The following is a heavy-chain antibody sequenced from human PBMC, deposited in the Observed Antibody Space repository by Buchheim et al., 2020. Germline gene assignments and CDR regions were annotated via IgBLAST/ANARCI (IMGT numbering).Heavy chain of an antibody. D-gene: IGHD5-12*01. J-gene: IGHJ4*02. CDR3: ARGDIVATSWGGYYFDY. CDR1: GFTFSSYG. V-gene: IGHV3-33*01. CDR2: IWYDGSNK. Sequence: QVQLVESGGGVVQPGRSLRLSCAASGFTFSSYGMHWVRQAPGKGLEWVAVIWYDGSNKYYADSVKGRFTISRDNSKNTLYLQMNSLRAEDTAVYYCARGDIVATSWGGYYFDYWGQGTL.